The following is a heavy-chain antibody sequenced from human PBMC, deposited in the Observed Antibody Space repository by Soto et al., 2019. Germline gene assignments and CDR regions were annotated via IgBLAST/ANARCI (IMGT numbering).Heavy chain of an antibody. V-gene: IGHV3-30-3*01. D-gene: IGHD2-15*01. CDR2: ISYDGSNK. CDR3: ARQYCSGGSFYSRPYFDY. Sequence: GGSLRLSCAASGFTFSSYAMHWVRQAPGKGLEWVAVISYDGSNKYYADSVKGRFTISRDNSKNTLYLQMNSLRAEDTAVYYCARQYCSGGSFYSRPYFDYWGQGTLVTVSS. J-gene: IGHJ4*02. CDR1: GFTFSSYA.